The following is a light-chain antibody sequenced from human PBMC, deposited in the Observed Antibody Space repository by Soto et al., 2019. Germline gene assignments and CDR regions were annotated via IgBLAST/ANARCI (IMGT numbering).Light chain of an antibody. V-gene: IGKV3-15*01. J-gene: IGKJ2*01. CDR3: QQYNNWPPEYT. Sequence: EIVMTQSPATLSVSPGERAILSCRASQSISSNLAWYQQKPGQAPRLLIYGASTRATAIPARFSGSGSGTEFTLTISSLQSEDFAVYYCQQYNNWPPEYTFGQGTKLEIK. CDR2: GAS. CDR1: QSISSN.